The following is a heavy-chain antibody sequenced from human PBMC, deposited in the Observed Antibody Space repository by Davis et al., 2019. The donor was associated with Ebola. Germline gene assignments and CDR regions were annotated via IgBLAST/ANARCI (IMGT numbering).Heavy chain of an antibody. CDR2: IRGNGNT. Sequence: GESLKISCAASGFTLSGNAITWVRQAPGRGLEWVADIRGNGNTYYADSVKGRFTISRDDSKNTLYLQMNSLRAEDTAVYYCARVDGDYWGQGTLVTVSS. J-gene: IGHJ4*02. CDR3: ARVDGDY. D-gene: IGHD3-10*01. CDR1: GFTLSGNA. V-gene: IGHV3-23*05.